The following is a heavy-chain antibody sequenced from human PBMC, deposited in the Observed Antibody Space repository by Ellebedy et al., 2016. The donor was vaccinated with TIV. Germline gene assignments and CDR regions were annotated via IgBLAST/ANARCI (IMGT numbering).Heavy chain of an antibody. D-gene: IGHD3-3*01. CDR3: AKERREWLAAFDY. CDR1: GFTFSSYA. J-gene: IGHJ4*02. CDR2: ISYDGSNK. Sequence: GESLKISCAASGFTFSSYAMHWVRQAPGKGLEWVAVISYDGSNKYYADSVKGRFTISRDNSKNTLYLQMNSLRAEDTAVYYCAKERREWLAAFDYWGQGTLVTVSS. V-gene: IGHV3-30*18.